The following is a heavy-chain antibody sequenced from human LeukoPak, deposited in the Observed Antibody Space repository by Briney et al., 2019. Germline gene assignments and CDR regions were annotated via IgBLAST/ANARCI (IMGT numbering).Heavy chain of an antibody. V-gene: IGHV3-7*03. CDR3: ARGGGLDV. J-gene: IGHJ6*02. D-gene: IGHD3-16*01. Sequence: PGGSLRLSCVVSGFTFSDYWMHWARQAPGKGLEWVASINHNGNVNYYVDSVKGRFTISRDNAKNSLYLQMSNLRAEDTAVYFCARGGGLDVWGQGATVTVSS. CDR2: INHNGNVN. CDR1: GFTFSDYW.